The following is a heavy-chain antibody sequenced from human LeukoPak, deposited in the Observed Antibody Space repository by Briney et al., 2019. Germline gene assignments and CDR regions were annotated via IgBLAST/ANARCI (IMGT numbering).Heavy chain of an antibody. Sequence: SETLSLTCAVYGGSFSGYYWSWIRQPPGKGLEWIGEINHSGSTNYNPSPKSRVTISVDTSKNQFSLKLSSLTAADTAVYYCARFHMAGTWRGMNYWGQGTLVTVSS. D-gene: IGHD6-19*01. V-gene: IGHV4-34*01. CDR3: ARFHMAGTWRGMNY. CDR1: GGSFSGYY. J-gene: IGHJ4*02. CDR2: INHSGST.